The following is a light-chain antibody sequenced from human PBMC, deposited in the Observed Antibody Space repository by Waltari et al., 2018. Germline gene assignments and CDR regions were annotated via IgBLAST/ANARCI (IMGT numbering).Light chain of an antibody. CDR2: GAS. J-gene: IGKJ2*02. CDR3: QQSFSSPMCT. V-gene: IGKV1-39*01. Sequence: DIQMNQSPSSLSASIGGRVTITCRANRFIGTYLNWYQQKPGRAPKLLIYGASSLQSWVPPRFRGSGSGTEFSLIISNLQPEDFATYYCQQSFSSPMCTFGQGTRLEI. CDR1: RFIGTY.